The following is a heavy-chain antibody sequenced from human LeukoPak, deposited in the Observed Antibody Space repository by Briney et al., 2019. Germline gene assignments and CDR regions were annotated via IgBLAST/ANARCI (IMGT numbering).Heavy chain of an antibody. CDR2: INQDGSEE. Sequence: GGSLRLSCAASGFTFSNYWMTWVRQSPGKGLEWVAHINQDGSEEHYMDSAKARFTISRDNAKNSLSLQMNSLRAEDTAVYYCVRDGGVSGYDLLDYWGQGTLVTVSS. V-gene: IGHV3-7*01. CDR3: VRDGGVSGYDLLDY. D-gene: IGHD5-12*01. J-gene: IGHJ4*02. CDR1: GFTFSNYW.